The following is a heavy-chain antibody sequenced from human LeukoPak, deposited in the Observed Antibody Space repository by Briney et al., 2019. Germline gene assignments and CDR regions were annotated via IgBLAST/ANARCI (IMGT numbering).Heavy chain of an antibody. CDR1: GGSISSDGYY. CDR3: ARVNPPSQLAYFDY. Sequence: PSETLSLTCTVSGGSISSDGYYWSWIRQPPGKGLEWIGYIYYSGSTYYNPSLKSRVTISVDTSKNQFSLKLSSLTAADTAVYYCARVNPPSQLAYFDYWGRGTLVTVSS. CDR2: IYYSGST. J-gene: IGHJ4*02. D-gene: IGHD2-2*01. V-gene: IGHV4-30-4*01.